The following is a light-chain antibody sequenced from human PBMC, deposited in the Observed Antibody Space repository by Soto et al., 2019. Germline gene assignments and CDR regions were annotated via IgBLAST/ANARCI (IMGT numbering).Light chain of an antibody. V-gene: IGLV2-8*01. CDR3: SSYAGSNNYV. Sequence: QSALTQPPSASGSPGQSVTISCTGTSSDVGGYNYVSWYQQHPGKAPQLMIYEVSKRPSGVPDRFSGSKSGNTASPTVSGLQAEDEADYYCSSYAGSNNYVFGTGTKVTVL. CDR2: EVS. J-gene: IGLJ1*01. CDR1: SSDVGGYNY.